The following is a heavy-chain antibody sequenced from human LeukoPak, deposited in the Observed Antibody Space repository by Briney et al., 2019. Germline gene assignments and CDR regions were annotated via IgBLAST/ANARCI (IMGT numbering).Heavy chain of an antibody. Sequence: SGGSLRLSCAASRFTFSNYGMHWVRQPPGKGLEWVAVISYDGRKKYYADSVKGRFTISRDNSENTVSLQMDSLKTEDAAVFFCARDYREMDFWTDSVNYNYYAMDVWGQGTTVTVSS. CDR3: ARDYREMDFWTDSVNYNYYAMDV. V-gene: IGHV3-30*03. CDR2: ISYDGRKK. J-gene: IGHJ6*02. CDR1: RFTFSNYG. D-gene: IGHD3/OR15-3a*01.